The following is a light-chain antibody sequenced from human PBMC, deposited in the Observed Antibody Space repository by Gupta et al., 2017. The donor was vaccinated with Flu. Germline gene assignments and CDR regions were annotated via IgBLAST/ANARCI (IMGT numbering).Light chain of an antibody. CDR3: QQSYSYGT. CDR1: QSISSY. J-gene: IGKJ1*01. V-gene: IGKV1-39*01. Sequence: DIQMTQSPSSLSASVGDRVTITCRASQSISSYLNWYQQKPGKAPKLLIYAASSLQSGVPSRFSGSGSEKDFTLTSSRRQHEDCANYYGQQSYSYGTFGQGTKVEIK. CDR2: AAS.